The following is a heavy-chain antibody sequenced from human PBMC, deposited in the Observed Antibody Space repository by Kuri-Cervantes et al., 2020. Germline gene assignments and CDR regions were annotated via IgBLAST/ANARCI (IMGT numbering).Heavy chain of an antibody. CDR1: EFTFDYYA. CDR2: IRYDGSGK. V-gene: IGHV3-30*02. CDR3: AKDYDSGAGFFDY. Sequence: GESLKISCAASEFTFDYYAMHWVRQAPGKGLEWLAFIRYDGSGKYYADSGKGRFTISRDNSKNTLYLQMNSLRAEDTAVYYCAKDYDSGAGFFDYWGQGTLVTVSS. J-gene: IGHJ4*02. D-gene: IGHD3-10*01.